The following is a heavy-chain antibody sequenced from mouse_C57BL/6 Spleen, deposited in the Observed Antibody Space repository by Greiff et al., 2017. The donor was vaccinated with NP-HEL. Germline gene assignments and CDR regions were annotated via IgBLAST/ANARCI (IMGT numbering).Heavy chain of an antibody. J-gene: IGHJ2*01. D-gene: IGHD1-1*01. CDR1: GYTFTDYY. CDR2: INPYNGGT. Sequence: EVKLQESGPVLVKPGASVKMSCKASGYTFTDYYMNWVKQSHGKSLEWIGVINPYNGGTSYNQKFKGKATLTVDKSSSTAYMELNSLTSEDSAVYYCARGIITTVVATGFDYWGQGTTLTVSS. V-gene: IGHV1-19*01. CDR3: ARGIITTVVATGFDY.